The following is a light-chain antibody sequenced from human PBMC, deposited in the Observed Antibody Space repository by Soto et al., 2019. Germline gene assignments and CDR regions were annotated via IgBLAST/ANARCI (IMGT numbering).Light chain of an antibody. CDR2: DVS. V-gene: IGLV2-14*01. CDR3: SSYTTSNTPLVV. Sequence: QSALTQPASVSGSPGQSITISCTGTSSDVGGYNYVSWYQQHPGKAPKLMIFDVSNRPSGVSNRFSGSKSDNTASLTISGLQAEDEADYYCSSYTTSNTPLVVFGTGTKVTVL. J-gene: IGLJ1*01. CDR1: SSDVGGYNY.